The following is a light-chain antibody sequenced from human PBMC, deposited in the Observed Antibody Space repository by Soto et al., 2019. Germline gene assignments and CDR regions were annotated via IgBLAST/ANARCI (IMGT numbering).Light chain of an antibody. V-gene: IGKV1-5*01. CDR1: QNIHKW. Sequence: DIQMTQSPSTLSASVGDRVTITCRASQNIHKWLAWYQQRPGKAPKLLIYDASTLENGVPSRFSGSGSGTEFTLTITSPQPDDFATYYCQEYNDNSYTFGQGTKLEI. CDR2: DAS. CDR3: QEYNDNSYT. J-gene: IGKJ2*01.